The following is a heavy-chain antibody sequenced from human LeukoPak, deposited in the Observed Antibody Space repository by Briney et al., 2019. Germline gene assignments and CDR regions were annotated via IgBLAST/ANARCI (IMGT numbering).Heavy chain of an antibody. J-gene: IGHJ3*02. D-gene: IGHD6-19*01. V-gene: IGHV3-23*01. CDR1: GFTFSSYA. CDR2: ISGSGTGA. CDR3: AKLSGSSGWYLAAFDI. Sequence: GGSLRLSCAASGFTFSSYAMTWVRQAPGKGLEWVSVISGSGTGAYYADSVKGRFTISRDNSKNTLYLQMNSLRAEDTAVYYCAKLSGSSGWYLAAFDIWGQGTMVTVSS.